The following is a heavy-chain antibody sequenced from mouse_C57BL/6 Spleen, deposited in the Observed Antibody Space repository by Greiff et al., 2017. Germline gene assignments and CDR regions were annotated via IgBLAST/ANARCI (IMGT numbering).Heavy chain of an antibody. CDR2: INPNNGGT. Sequence: EVQLQQSGPELVKPGASVKMSCKASGYTFTDYNMHWVKQSHGKSLEWIGYINPNNGGTSYNQKFKGKATLTVNKSSSTAYMELRSLTSEDSAVYYCARIYDGRYYAMDYWGQGTSVTVSS. J-gene: IGHJ4*01. CDR3: ARIYDGRYYAMDY. D-gene: IGHD2-3*01. V-gene: IGHV1-22*01. CDR1: GYTFTDYN.